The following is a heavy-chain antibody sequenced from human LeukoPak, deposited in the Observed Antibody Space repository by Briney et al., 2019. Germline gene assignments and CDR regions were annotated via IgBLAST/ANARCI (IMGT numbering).Heavy chain of an antibody. D-gene: IGHD5-24*01. J-gene: IGHJ4*02. Sequence: ASVKVSCKASGGTFSSYAISWVRQAPGQGLEWMGGIIPIFGTANYAQKFQGRVTITADESTSTAYMELSSLRSEDTAVYYCASRDGYKSPFDYWGQGALVTVSS. CDR1: GGTFSSYA. CDR3: ASRDGYKSPFDY. CDR2: IIPIFGTA. V-gene: IGHV1-69*13.